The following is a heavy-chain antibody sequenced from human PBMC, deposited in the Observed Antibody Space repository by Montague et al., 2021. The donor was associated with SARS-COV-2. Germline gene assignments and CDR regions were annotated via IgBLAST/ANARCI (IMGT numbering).Heavy chain of an antibody. CDR3: ARVLGGYYGMDV. Sequence: SLRLSCAASGFTFSSYAMHWVRQAPGKGLEWVAVISSDGSNTYYADSVKGRFTISRDNSKNTLYLQMNSLRAEDTAVYYCARVLGGYYGMDVWGQGTTVTVSS. CDR2: ISSDGSNT. CDR1: GFTFSSYA. J-gene: IGHJ6*02. V-gene: IGHV3-30-3*01. D-gene: IGHD2/OR15-2a*01.